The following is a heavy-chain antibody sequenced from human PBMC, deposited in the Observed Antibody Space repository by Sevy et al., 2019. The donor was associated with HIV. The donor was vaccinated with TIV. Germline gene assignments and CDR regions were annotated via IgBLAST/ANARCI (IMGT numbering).Heavy chain of an antibody. D-gene: IGHD5-18*01. J-gene: IGHJ4*02. CDR1: GFTVSSNY. V-gene: IGHV3-53*01. Sequence: GGSLRLSCAASGFTVSSNYMSWVRQGPGKGLEWVSVIYSGGSTYYADSVKGRFTISRDNSKNTLYLQMNSLRAEDTAVYYCARLQNSYGYSFYIDYWGQGTLVTVSS. CDR2: IYSGGST. CDR3: ARLQNSYGYSFYIDY.